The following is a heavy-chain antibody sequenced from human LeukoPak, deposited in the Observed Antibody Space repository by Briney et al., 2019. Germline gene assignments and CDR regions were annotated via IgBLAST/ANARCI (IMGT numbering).Heavy chain of an antibody. CDR2: IYSGGST. J-gene: IGHJ4*02. V-gene: IGHV3-66*01. CDR3: ARDAPGTTVTTDY. D-gene: IGHD4-17*01. Sequence: PGGSLRLSCAASGFTFSSYAMHWVRQAPGKGLEWVSVIYSGGSTYYADSVKGRFTISRDNSKNTLYLQMNSLRAEDAAVYYCARDAPGTTVTTDYWGQGTLVTVSS. CDR1: GFTFSSYA.